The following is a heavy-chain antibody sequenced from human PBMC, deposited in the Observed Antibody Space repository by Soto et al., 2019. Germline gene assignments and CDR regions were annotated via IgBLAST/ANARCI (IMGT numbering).Heavy chain of an antibody. Sequence: XEILSLTFTVAGDSVSSGGYYWSWIRQPPGKGLEWIGYIYSSGSANYNPSLKSRVTISRDTSKNQISLKVASVTAADTAGYYCARGFSSVSMDAWGQGTTVTVSS. CDR3: ARGFSSVSMDA. J-gene: IGHJ6*02. V-gene: IGHV4-61*08. D-gene: IGHD6-19*01. CDR1: GDSVSSGGYY. CDR2: IYSSGSA.